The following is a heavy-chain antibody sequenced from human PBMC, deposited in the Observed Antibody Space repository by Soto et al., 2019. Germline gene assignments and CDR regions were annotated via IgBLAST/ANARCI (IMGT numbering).Heavy chain of an antibody. J-gene: IGHJ4*02. Sequence: GGSLRLSCTASGFTFGDYAMSWVRQAPGKGLEWVGRIKSKTDGGTTDYAAPVKGRFTISRDDSKNTLYLQMNSLKTEDTAVYYCTTAPGRTPSHRIDYWGQGTLVTVSS. CDR2: IKSKTDGGTT. D-gene: IGHD2-15*01. V-gene: IGHV3-15*01. CDR3: TTAPGRTPSHRIDY. CDR1: GFTFGDYA.